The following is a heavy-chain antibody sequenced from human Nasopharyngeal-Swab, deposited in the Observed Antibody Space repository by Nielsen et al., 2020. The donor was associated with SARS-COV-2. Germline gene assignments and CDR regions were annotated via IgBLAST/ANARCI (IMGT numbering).Heavy chain of an antibody. CDR1: GGTFRSEA. CDR2: IIPICGTA. D-gene: IGHD6-19*01. CDR3: ARVPHSSGWDFDY. Sequence: SGKVACKASGGTFRSEAISRERQARGQGLEWMGGIIPICGTANYAQKFQGRVTITADESTSTAYMELSSLRSEDTAVYYCARVPHSSGWDFDYWGQGTLVTVSS. V-gene: IGHV1-69*13. J-gene: IGHJ4*02.